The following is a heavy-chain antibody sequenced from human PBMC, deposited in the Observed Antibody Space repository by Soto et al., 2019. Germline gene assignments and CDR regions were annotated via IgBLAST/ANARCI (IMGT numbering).Heavy chain of an antibody. CDR1: GDSVSSNSAT. CDR2: TYYRSKWYN. CDR3: ARTLRDGSGWSLLEYNYFDY. Sequence: SQTLSLTCAISGDSVSSNSATWNWIRQSPSRGLEWLGRTYYRSKWYNDYAVSVKSRIIINPDTSKNQISLHLNSVTPGDTALYYCARTLRDGSGWSLLEYNYFDYWGQGTLVTVSS. J-gene: IGHJ4*02. D-gene: IGHD6-13*01. V-gene: IGHV6-1*01.